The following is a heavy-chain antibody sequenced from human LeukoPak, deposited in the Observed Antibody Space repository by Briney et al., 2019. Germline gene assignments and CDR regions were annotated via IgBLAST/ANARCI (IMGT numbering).Heavy chain of an antibody. CDR2: VDSGGNA. J-gene: IGHJ4*02. CDR1: GYSISSGYY. D-gene: IGHD6-19*01. CDR3: TRDRGQWLVDY. V-gene: IGHV4-38-2*02. Sequence: SATLSLTCTVSGYSISSGYYWGWIRQPPGKGLEYFASVDSGGNAYYNPSLQSRVTISADTSKNQFSLKLSSVTAADTAVYYCTRDRGQWLVDYWGQGTLVTVSS.